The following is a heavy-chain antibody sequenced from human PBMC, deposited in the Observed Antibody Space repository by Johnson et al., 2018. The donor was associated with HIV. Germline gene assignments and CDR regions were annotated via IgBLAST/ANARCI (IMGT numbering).Heavy chain of an antibody. CDR2: ISYDGSNK. D-gene: IGHD1-26*01. CDR1: GFTFSSYA. Sequence: QMLLVESGGGVVQPGRSLRLSCAASGFTFSSYAMHWVRQAPGTGLEWVAVISYDGSNKYYADSVKGRFTISRDNSKNTLYLQMNSLRAEDTAVYYCAKGWGRGTFSTDDSFDIWGQGTMVTVSS. J-gene: IGHJ3*02. CDR3: AKGWGRGTFSTDDSFDI. V-gene: IGHV3-30-3*01.